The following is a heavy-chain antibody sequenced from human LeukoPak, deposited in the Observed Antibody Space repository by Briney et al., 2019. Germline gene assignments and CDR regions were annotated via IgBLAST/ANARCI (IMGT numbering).Heavy chain of an antibody. Sequence: SETLSLTCTVSGVSISSYYWTWIRQPPGKGLEWIGYISYSGNTKYNPSLKSRVTISVDTSKNQFSLKLSSVTAADTAVYYCARGLYDDSSTPSGYWGQGTLVTVSS. V-gene: IGHV4-59*01. J-gene: IGHJ4*02. CDR2: ISYSGNT. CDR3: ARGLYDDSSTPSGY. D-gene: IGHD3-22*01. CDR1: GVSISSYY.